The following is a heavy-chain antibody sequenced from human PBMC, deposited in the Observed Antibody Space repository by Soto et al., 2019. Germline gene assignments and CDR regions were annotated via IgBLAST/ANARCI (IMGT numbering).Heavy chain of an antibody. V-gene: IGHV3-73*02. CDR1: GFTFSGSA. J-gene: IGHJ6*02. CDR3: AKEFMVRGVPPLSFGMDV. Sequence: EVQLVESGGGLVQPGGSLKLSCAASGFTFSGSAMHWVRQASGKGLEWVGRIRSKANSYATAYAASVKGRFTISRDDSKNTAYLQMNSLRAEDTALYYCAKEFMVRGVPPLSFGMDVWGQGTTVTVSS. CDR2: IRSKANSYAT. D-gene: IGHD3-10*01.